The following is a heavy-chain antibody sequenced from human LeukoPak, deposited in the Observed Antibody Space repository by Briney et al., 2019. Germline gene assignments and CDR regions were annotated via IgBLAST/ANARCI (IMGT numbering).Heavy chain of an antibody. CDR1: GGSISSYY. CDR2: IYYSGST. J-gene: IGHJ4*02. CDR3: ARSVYYFDY. V-gene: IGHV4-59*01. Sequence: SETLSLTCTVSGGSISSYYWSWIRQPPGKGLEWIGYIYYSGSTNYNPSLKSRVTISVDTSKNQFSLKLSSVTAADTAVYYCARSVYYFDYWGQGTLVTVSS.